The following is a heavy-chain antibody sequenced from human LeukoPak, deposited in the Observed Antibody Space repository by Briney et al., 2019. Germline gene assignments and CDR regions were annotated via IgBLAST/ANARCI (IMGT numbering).Heavy chain of an antibody. CDR1: GYTFTTYT. J-gene: IGHJ6*02. D-gene: IGHD2-2*01. CDR2: INAGTGNT. Sequence: ASVKVSCKASGYTFTTYTMHWVRQAPGQRLEWMGWINAGTGNTKYSQKFQGRVTITRDTSASIAYMELSSLRSEDTAVYYCARETKTDIVVVPAAMISSNYGMDVWGQGTTVTVSS. CDR3: ARETKTDIVVVPAAMISSNYGMDV. V-gene: IGHV1-3*01.